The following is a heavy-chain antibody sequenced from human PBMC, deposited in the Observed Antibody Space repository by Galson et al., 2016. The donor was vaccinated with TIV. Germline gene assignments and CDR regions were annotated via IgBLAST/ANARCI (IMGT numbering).Heavy chain of an antibody. CDR3: AKRKNYGGDAFDL. J-gene: IGHJ3*01. Sequence: SLRLSCAASGFTFSTYAMNWVRQAPGKGLEWVSGIVGTGGTTYYADYVKGRFTISRDNSKNTLYLQMNSLRAEDTAVYYCAKRKNYGGDAFDLWGQWTLVTLSS. V-gene: IGHV3-23*01. CDR1: GFTFSTYA. D-gene: IGHD4-23*01. CDR2: IVGTGGTT.